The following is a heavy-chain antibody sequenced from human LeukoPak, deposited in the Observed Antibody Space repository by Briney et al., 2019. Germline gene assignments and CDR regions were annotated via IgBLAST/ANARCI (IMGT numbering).Heavy chain of an antibody. J-gene: IGHJ4*02. CDR1: GFTFSSYT. D-gene: IGHD4-11*01. Sequence: PGGSLRLSCAASGFTFSSYTMHWVRQAPGKGLEWVAVISYDGNNKYYADSVKGRSTISRDNSKNTLYLQMNSLRPEDTAMYYCAREGVTVTGFDYWGQGTLVTVSS. CDR2: ISYDGNNK. V-gene: IGHV3-30-3*01. CDR3: AREGVTVTGFDY.